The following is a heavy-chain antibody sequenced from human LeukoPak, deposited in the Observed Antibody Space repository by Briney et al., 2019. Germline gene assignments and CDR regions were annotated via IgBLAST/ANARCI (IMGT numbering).Heavy chain of an antibody. Sequence: ASVKVSCKASGYTFTSYGISWVRQAPGQGLEWMGWISAYNGNTNYAQKLQGRVTMPTDTSTSTASMELRSLRSDDTAVYYCAREPYDSSGYYPFDYWGQGTLVTVSS. CDR1: GYTFTSYG. V-gene: IGHV1-18*01. J-gene: IGHJ4*02. D-gene: IGHD3-22*01. CDR3: AREPYDSSGYYPFDY. CDR2: ISAYNGNT.